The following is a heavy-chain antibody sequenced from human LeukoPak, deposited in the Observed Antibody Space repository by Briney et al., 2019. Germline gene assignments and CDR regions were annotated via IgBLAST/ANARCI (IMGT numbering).Heavy chain of an antibody. CDR2: ISSSGSTI. CDR1: GFTFSSYE. V-gene: IGHV3-48*03. Sequence: GGSLTLSCAASGFTFSSYEMNWVRPAPGKGLEWVSYISSSGSTIYYADSVKGRFTISRDNAKNSLYLQMNSLRADDTAVYYCVRGSMVRKVNYFDSWGQGTLVTVSS. CDR3: VRGSMVRKVNYFDS. J-gene: IGHJ4*02. D-gene: IGHD3-10*01.